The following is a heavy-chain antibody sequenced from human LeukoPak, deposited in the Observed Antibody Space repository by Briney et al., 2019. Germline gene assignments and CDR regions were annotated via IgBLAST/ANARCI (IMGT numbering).Heavy chain of an antibody. J-gene: IGHJ4*02. Sequence: ASVKVSCKVSGYTLTELSMHWVRQAPGKGLEWMGGFDPEDGETIYAQKFQGRVTMTEDTSTDTAYMELSSLRSEDTAVYYCATDILFSSWYLFGEFDYWGQGTLVTVSS. D-gene: IGHD6-13*01. V-gene: IGHV1-24*01. CDR2: FDPEDGET. CDR1: GYTLTELS. CDR3: ATDILFSSWYLFGEFDY.